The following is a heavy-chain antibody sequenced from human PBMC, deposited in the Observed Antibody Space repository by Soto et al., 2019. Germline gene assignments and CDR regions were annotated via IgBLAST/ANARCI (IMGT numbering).Heavy chain of an antibody. Sequence: GGSLILSCASSGFTCSDYYMTWIRQAPGSGLEWVSYISSSSGTISYANSVKGRFTISRDNAQNSLYLQMTSLRAEDTAVYYCARGTYRSKTDFDYWGQGTLVNVSS. CDR2: ISSSSGTI. V-gene: IGHV3-11*01. J-gene: IGHJ4*02. CDR1: GFTCSDYY. CDR3: ARGTYRSKTDFDY. D-gene: IGHD6-13*01.